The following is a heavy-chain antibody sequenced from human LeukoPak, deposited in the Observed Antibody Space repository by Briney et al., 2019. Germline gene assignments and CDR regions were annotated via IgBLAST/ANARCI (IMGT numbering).Heavy chain of an antibody. Sequence: PSETLSLTCAVYGGSSTNNYRSWIRQPPGKGLEWIGEITHSGSTKYNSSLKSRVTTSIDTSKNQFSLQLNSVTPEDTAVYYCARARVAVAGGFDYYYYYGMDVWGKGTTVTVSS. V-gene: IGHV4-34*01. J-gene: IGHJ6*04. CDR3: ARARVAVAGGFDYYYYYGMDV. D-gene: IGHD6-19*01. CDR2: ITHSGST. CDR1: GGSSTNNY.